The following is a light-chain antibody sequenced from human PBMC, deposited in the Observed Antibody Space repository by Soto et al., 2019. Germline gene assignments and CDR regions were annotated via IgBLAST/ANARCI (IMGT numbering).Light chain of an antibody. CDR1: QSVSSNY. Sequence: ENLLTQSPGTLSLSPGEGASLSCRASQSVSSNYLAWFQQKPGQAPRLLIYGASSRATGIPGRFSGSGSGTDFTLTITRLEPEDFAVYYCHQYASSPYTFGQGTILEI. CDR3: HQYASSPYT. V-gene: IGKV3-20*01. CDR2: GAS. J-gene: IGKJ2*01.